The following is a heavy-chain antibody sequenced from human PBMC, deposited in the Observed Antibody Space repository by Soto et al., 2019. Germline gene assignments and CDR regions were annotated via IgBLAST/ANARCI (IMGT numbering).Heavy chain of an antibody. CDR2: VIPTQRTT. D-gene: IGHD6-19*01. CDR3: VIDSIIVAVSVGRMDV. J-gene: IGHJ6*02. Sequence: QVQLVQSGAEVKKPGTSVRVSCKASGDTFIGYSISWVRQAPGQGLEWMGWVIPTQRTTKYAQRFQGRVTMSVDQFASTTYMELSRLRPEDTALYYCVIDSIIVAVSVGRMDVWGQGTTVTVSS. V-gene: IGHV1-69*01. CDR1: GDTFIGYS.